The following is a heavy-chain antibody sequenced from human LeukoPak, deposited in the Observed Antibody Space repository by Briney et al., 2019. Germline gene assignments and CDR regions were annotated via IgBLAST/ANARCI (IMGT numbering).Heavy chain of an antibody. CDR2: ISGSGGST. CDR1: GFTFSSYA. D-gene: IGHD6-13*01. V-gene: IGHV3-23*01. J-gene: IGHJ4*02. Sequence: GGSLRLSCAASGFTFSSYAMSWVRQAPGKGLEWVSAISGSGGSTYYADSVKGRFTISRDNAKNSLYLQMNSLRAEDTAVYYCARQRPAAAANYWGQGTLVTVSS. CDR3: ARQRPAAAANY.